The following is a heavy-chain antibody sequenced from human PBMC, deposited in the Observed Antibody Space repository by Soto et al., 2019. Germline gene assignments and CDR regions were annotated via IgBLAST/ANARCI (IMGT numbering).Heavy chain of an antibody. V-gene: IGHV4-30-4*01. D-gene: IGHD1-20*01. J-gene: IGHJ2*01. CDR1: GGSISSGDYY. CDR2: IYYTGST. CDR3: VTHISGTGWYFDL. Sequence: QVQLQESGPGLVKPSQTLSLMCTVSGGSISSGDYYWSWIRQPPGKGLEWIGYIYYTGSTYYNPSLKGRVTMSVDTSQNQFSLKLTSVTDADTAVYYCVTHISGTGWYFDLWGRGTLVPVSS.